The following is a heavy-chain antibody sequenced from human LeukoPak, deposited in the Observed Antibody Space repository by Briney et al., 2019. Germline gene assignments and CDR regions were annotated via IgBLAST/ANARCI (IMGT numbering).Heavy chain of an antibody. D-gene: IGHD6-13*01. J-gene: IGHJ4*02. Sequence: SETLSLTCAVYGGSFSGYYWSWIRQPPGKGLEWIGEINHSGSTNYNPSLKSRVTISVDTSKNQFSLKLSSVTAADTAVYYCASGAAGTKDYWGQGTLVTVSS. CDR3: ASGAAGTKDY. CDR2: INHSGST. CDR1: GGSFSGYY. V-gene: IGHV4-34*01.